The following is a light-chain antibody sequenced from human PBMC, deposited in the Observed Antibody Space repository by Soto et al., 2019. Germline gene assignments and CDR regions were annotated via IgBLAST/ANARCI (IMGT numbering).Light chain of an antibody. CDR3: QQYGSYTLT. CDR1: QSVSGN. V-gene: IGKV3-20*01. Sequence: ELGMTQYPATRSVYAKEVDPLSRRASQSVSGNLAWYQQKPGQAPRLLIYGASSRATGIPDRFSGSGYGTDFTLTISSLEHEEFEVYYCQQYGSYTLTFSQGTKVDIK. J-gene: IGKJ1*01. CDR2: GAS.